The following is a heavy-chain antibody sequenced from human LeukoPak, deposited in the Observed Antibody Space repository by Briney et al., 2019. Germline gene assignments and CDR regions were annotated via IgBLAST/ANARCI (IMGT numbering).Heavy chain of an antibody. V-gene: IGHV3-53*01. CDR1: GFTVSNTY. CDR2: IYSGGST. D-gene: IGHD2-15*01. CDR3: AKGNKGYCSGGSCYFDY. Sequence: PGGSLRLSCAASGFTVSNTYMSWVRQAPGKGLEWVSVIYSGGSTYYADSVKGRFTISRDNSKNTLYLQMNSLRAEDTAVYYCAKGNKGYCSGGSCYFDYWGQGTLVTVSS. J-gene: IGHJ4*02.